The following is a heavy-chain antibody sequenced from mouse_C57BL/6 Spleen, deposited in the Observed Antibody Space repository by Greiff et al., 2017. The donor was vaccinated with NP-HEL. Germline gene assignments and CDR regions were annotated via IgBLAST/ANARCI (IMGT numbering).Heavy chain of an antibody. CDR3: ARRNDYDKYFDV. V-gene: IGHV3-6*01. J-gene: IGHJ1*03. Sequence: EVQLQESGPGLVKPSQSLSLTCSVTGYSITSGYYWNWIRQFPGNKLEWMGYISYDGSNNYNPSLKNRISITRDTSKNQFFLKLNSVTTEDTATYYCARRNDYDKYFDVWGTGTTVTVSS. CDR1: GYSITSGYY. CDR2: ISYDGSN. D-gene: IGHD2-4*01.